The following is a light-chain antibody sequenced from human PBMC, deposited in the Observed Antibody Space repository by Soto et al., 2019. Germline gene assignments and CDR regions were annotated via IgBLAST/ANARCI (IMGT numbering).Light chain of an antibody. CDR1: QSVKNH. CDR2: DAS. J-gene: IGKJ1*01. CDR3: LEYNAWPPGT. V-gene: IGKV3D-15*01. Sequence: EIVMTQSPATLSVSSGEGVTLSCRASQSVKNHLAWYQHKPGQSPRLLIYDASTRATGVPARFSAGGSGTEFTLVISSLQSEDAAVYFCLEYNAWPPGTFGQGTKVEIK.